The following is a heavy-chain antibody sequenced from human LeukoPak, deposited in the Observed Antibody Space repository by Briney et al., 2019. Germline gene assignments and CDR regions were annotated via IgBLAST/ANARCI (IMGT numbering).Heavy chain of an antibody. CDR2: INHSGST. CDR1: GGSFSGYY. V-gene: IGHV4-34*01. Sequence: SETLSLTCAVYGGSFSGYYWSWIRQPPGKGLEWIGEINHSGSTNYNPSLKSRVTISVDMSKNQFSLKLSSVTAADTAVYYCARESHQGYYFDYWGQGTLVTVSS. CDR3: ARESHQGYYFDY. J-gene: IGHJ4*02. D-gene: IGHD2-2*01.